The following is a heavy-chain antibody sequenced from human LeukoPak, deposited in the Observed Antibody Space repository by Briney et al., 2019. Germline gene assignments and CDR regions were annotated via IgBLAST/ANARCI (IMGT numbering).Heavy chain of an antibody. J-gene: IGHJ3*02. V-gene: IGHV4-59*08. Sequence: SETLSLTCTVSGGSISSYYWSWIRQPPGKGLEWIGYISYSGSTYYNPSLKSRVTISVDTSKNQFSLKLSSVTAADTAAYYCARHTIFEIWGQGTMVTVSS. CDR1: GGSISSYY. D-gene: IGHD2-2*01. CDR3: ARHTIFEI. CDR2: ISYSGST.